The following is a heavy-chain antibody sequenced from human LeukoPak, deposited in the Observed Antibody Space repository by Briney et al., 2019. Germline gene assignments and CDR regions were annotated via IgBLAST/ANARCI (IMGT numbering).Heavy chain of an antibody. J-gene: IGHJ3*02. Sequence: ASVKVSCKASGYTFTSYGISWMRQAPGQGLEWMGWISAYNGNTNYAQKLQGRVTMTTDTSTSTAYMELRSLRSDDTAVYYCARPDIVVPAAMGPHDAFDIWGQGTMVTVSS. D-gene: IGHD2-2*01. CDR3: ARPDIVVPAAMGPHDAFDI. V-gene: IGHV1-18*01. CDR2: ISAYNGNT. CDR1: GYTFTSYG.